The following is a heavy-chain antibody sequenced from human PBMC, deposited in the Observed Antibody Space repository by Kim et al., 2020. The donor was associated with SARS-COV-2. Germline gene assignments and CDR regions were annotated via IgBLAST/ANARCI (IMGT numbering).Heavy chain of an antibody. D-gene: IGHD6-13*01. Sequence: ASVKVSCKASGYTFTRYDIQWVRQATGQGLEWMGYMNPNSGNAGYAQKFQGRVTMTRNTSITTAYMELSSLRSEDTAVYYCARALDIAEEYWGQGSLVTVSS. V-gene: IGHV1-8*01. CDR2: MNPNSGNA. CDR3: ARALDIAEEY. CDR1: GYTFTRYD. J-gene: IGHJ4*02.